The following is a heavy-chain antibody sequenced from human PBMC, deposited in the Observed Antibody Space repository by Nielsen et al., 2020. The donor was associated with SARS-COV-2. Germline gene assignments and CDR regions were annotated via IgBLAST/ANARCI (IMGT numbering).Heavy chain of an antibody. J-gene: IGHJ6*03. D-gene: IGHD3/OR15-3a*01. V-gene: IGHV1-2*06. CDR3: TRVFGLRGVYYMDV. Sequence: ASVKVSCKASGYTFTGYYMHWVRQAPGQGLEWMGRINPNSGGTNYAQKFQGRVTMTRDTSISTAYMELSRLRSEDTAVYYCTRVFGLRGVYYMDVWGKGTTVTVSS. CDR1: GYTFTGYY. CDR2: INPNSGGT.